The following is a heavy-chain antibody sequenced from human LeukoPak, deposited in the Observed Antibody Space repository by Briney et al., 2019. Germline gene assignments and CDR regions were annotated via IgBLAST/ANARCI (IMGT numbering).Heavy chain of an antibody. CDR3: ARGSYSSGWYGGLFYYYYMDV. D-gene: IGHD6-19*01. J-gene: IGHJ6*03. V-gene: IGHV1-18*01. CDR1: GYTFTSYG. CDR2: ISAYNGNT. Sequence: ASVKVSCKASGYTFTSYGISWVRQAPGQGLEWMGWISAYNGNTNYAQKFQGRVTITRNTSISTAYMELSSLRSEDTAVYYCARGSYSSGWYGGLFYYYYMDVWGKGTTVTVSS.